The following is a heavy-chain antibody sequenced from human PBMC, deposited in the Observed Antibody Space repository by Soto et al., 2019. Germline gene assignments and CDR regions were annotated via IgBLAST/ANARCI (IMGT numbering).Heavy chain of an antibody. CDR2: IYHSGST. D-gene: IGHD4-17*01. CDR3: ARVHGDYEGWFDP. CDR1: GGSISSGGYS. V-gene: IGHV4-30-2*01. Sequence: QLQLQESGSGLVKPSQTLSLTCAVSGGSISSGGYSWSWIRQPPGKGLEWIGYIYHSGSTYYNPSLKRRVTISVDRSKNQFSLKLSSVTAADTAVYYCARVHGDYEGWFDPWGQGTLVAVSS. J-gene: IGHJ5*02.